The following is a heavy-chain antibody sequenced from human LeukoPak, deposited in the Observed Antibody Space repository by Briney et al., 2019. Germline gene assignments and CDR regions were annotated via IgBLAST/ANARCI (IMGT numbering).Heavy chain of an antibody. Sequence: GASVKVSCKASGYTFTYYGISWVRQAPGQGLEWMGWISAYNGNTNYAQKLQGRVTMTTDTSTSTAYMERRSLRSDDTAVYYCARTLAYCGGDCYRNAFDIWGQGTMVTVSS. CDR1: GYTFTYYG. CDR3: ARTLAYCGGDCYRNAFDI. V-gene: IGHV1-18*01. D-gene: IGHD2-21*01. J-gene: IGHJ3*02. CDR2: ISAYNGNT.